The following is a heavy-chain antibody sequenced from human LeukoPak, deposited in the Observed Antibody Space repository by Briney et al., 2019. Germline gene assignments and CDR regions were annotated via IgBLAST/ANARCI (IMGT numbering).Heavy chain of an antibody. CDR1: GFTFTSSA. J-gene: IGHJ4*02. Sequence: SVKVSCKASGFTFTSSAVKWVRQARGQRLEWIGWIVVGSGNTNYAQKFQERVTITRDMSTSTAYMYLSSLRSEDTAIYYCATDSLYFFGYWGQGTLVTVSS. V-gene: IGHV1-58*01. CDR3: ATDSLYFFGY. CDR2: IVVGSGNT.